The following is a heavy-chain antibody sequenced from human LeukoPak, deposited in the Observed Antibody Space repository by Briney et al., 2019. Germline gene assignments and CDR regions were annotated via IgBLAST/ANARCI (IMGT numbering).Heavy chain of an antibody. J-gene: IGHJ4*02. CDR2: INPSGGST. CDR3: ARGRREYYGSGPLDY. CDR1: GYTFTSYY. Sequence: ASVKVSCKASGYTFTSYYMHWGRQAPGQGLEWMGIINPSGGSTSYAQKFQGRVTMTRDTSTSTVYMELSSLRSEDTAVYYCARGRREYYGSGPLDYWGQGTLVTVSS. D-gene: IGHD3-10*01. V-gene: IGHV1-46*01.